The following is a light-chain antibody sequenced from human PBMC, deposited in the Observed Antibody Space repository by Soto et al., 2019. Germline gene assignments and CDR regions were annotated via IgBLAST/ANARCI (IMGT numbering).Light chain of an antibody. CDR3: QQYNSYWKM. Sequence: DMQMTQSPSILSASVGGRVTIRCRASQTINNRLAWYQQKPGKAPKLLIYDVSTLESGVPSRFSGSGSGTEFTLTISSLQPDDFATYYCQQYNSYWKMFGQGTKVDIK. CDR1: QTINNR. J-gene: IGKJ1*01. CDR2: DVS. V-gene: IGKV1-5*01.